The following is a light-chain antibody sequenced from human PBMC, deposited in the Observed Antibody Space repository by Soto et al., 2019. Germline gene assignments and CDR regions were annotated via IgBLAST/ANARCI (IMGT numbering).Light chain of an antibody. J-gene: IGLJ1*01. CDR3: SSYSGTNYHYV. CDR1: SSDVGGYNY. CDR2: DVS. Sequence: QSALTQPDSVSGSPVQSIAISCTGTSSDVGGYNYVSWYQQHPGKAPKLLTNDVSNRPSGVSSRFSGSKSGNTASLTVSGLQADDEADYYCSSYSGTNYHYVFGTGTKVTVL. V-gene: IGLV2-14*01.